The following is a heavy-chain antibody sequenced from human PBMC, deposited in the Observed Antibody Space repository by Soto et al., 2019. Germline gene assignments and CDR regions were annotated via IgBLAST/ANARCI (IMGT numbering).Heavy chain of an antibody. CDR1: GGTFSSYA. CDR2: IIPIFGTA. CDR3: ASSTINYDSSGYGSLDR. J-gene: IGHJ5*02. Sequence: GASVKVSCKASGGTFSSYAISWVRQAPGQGLEWMGGIIPIFGTANYAQKFQGRVTITADKSTSTAYMELSSLRSEDTAAYYCASSTINYDSSGYGSLDRWGQGTLVTVSS. V-gene: IGHV1-69*06. D-gene: IGHD3-22*01.